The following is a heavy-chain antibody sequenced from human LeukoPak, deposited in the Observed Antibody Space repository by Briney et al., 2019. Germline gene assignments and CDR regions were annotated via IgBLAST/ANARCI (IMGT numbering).Heavy chain of an antibody. J-gene: IGHJ4*02. CDR3: ARGVFGLGDSYFDY. CDR2: IDPNSGGT. Sequence: ASVKVSCKASGDTFSGYDMHWVRQAPGQGLEWMGWIDPNSGGTNYAQKFQGRVTMTRDTSISTAYMELSRLRSDDTAVYYCARGVFGLGDSYFDYWGQGTLVTVSS. D-gene: IGHD3-10*01. CDR1: GDTFSGYD. V-gene: IGHV1-2*02.